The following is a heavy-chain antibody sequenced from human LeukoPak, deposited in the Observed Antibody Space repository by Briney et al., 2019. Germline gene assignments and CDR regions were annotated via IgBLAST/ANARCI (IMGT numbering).Heavy chain of an antibody. CDR1: GFTFSNYW. D-gene: IGHD3-10*01. CDR3: ARDSGRFDVFDI. J-gene: IGHJ3*02. Sequence: PGGSLILSCAASGFTFSNYWMFWVRHAPGKGLVYVSRIKSDGSMTNYADSVKGRFTISRDNAKNTLYLQMNSLRAEDTAVYYCARDSGRFDVFDIWGQGTMVTVSS. CDR2: IKSDGSMT. V-gene: IGHV3-74*01.